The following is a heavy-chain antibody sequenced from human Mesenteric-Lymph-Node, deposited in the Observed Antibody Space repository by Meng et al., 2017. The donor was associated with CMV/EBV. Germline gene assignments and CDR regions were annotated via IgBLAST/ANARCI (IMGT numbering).Heavy chain of an antibody. J-gene: IGHJ6*02. CDR1: GFTFSDYY. Sequence: LSLTCAASGFTFSDYYMSWIRQAPGKGLEWVSYISSSGSTIYYADSVKGRFTISRDNAKNSLYLQMNSLRAEDTAVYYCARDGGYSYGIYYYYGMDVWGQGTTVTVSS. CDR3: ARDGGYSYGIYYYYGMDV. D-gene: IGHD5-18*01. CDR2: ISSSGSTI. V-gene: IGHV3-11*01.